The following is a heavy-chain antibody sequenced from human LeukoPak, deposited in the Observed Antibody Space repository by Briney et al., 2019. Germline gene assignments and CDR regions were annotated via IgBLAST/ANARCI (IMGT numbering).Heavy chain of an antibody. CDR1: GFTFSSYE. V-gene: IGHV3-48*03. CDR2: ISSSGSTI. J-gene: IGHJ4*02. CDR3: AKDIVGGGNDY. Sequence: PGGSLGLSCAASGFTFSSYEMHWVRQAPGKGLEWVSYISSSGSTIYYADSVKGRFTISRDNAKNSLYLQMNSLRAEDTAIYYCAKDIVGGGNDYWGQGTLVTVSS. D-gene: IGHD2-15*01.